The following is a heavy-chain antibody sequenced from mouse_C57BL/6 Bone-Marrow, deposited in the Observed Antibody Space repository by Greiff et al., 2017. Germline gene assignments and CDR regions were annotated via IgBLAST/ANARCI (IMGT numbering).Heavy chain of an antibody. Sequence: EVKLMESGAELVKPGASVKLSCTASGFNIKDYYINWVKQRPEQGLEWIGRIDPEDGETKYAPKFKGKATITADTSSNTAYMQLSSLTSEDTAVYYCTRSLIYYGTNFWGQGTTLAVSS. CDR3: TRSLIYYGTNF. V-gene: IGHV14-2*01. J-gene: IGHJ2*01. CDR1: GFNIKDYY. CDR2: IDPEDGET. D-gene: IGHD1-1*01.